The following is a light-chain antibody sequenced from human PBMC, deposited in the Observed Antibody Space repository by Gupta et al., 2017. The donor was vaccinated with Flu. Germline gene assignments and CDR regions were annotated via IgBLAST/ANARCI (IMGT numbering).Light chain of an antibody. Sequence: IVLTQSPDFQSVAPKEKVIITCRASQSVGSTLHWYQQKPDQSPKLLIKHASQYSSGVPARFSGSGSGTHFTLTINGREPEDAATYYCQQRSSSPDIFGQGTKMDIK. CDR3: QQRSSSPDI. CDR2: HAS. V-gene: IGKV6-21*02. J-gene: IGKJ2*01. CDR1: QSVGST.